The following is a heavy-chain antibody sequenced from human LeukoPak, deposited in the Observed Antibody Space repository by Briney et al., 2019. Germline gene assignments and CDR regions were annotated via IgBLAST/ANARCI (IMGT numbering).Heavy chain of an antibody. J-gene: IGHJ6*02. Sequence: GASLRLSRAASGFTFSSYAMIWVRQAPGKGLEWISTISGGTTYYADSVKGRFTIARDNSRNTLYLQMNSLRAEDTAVYCCAKRYVPDDYGIYYYYAMDVWGQGTTVTVSS. D-gene: IGHD4-17*01. CDR2: ISGGTT. CDR3: AKRYVPDDYGIYYYYAMDV. CDR1: GFTFSSYA. V-gene: IGHV3-23*01.